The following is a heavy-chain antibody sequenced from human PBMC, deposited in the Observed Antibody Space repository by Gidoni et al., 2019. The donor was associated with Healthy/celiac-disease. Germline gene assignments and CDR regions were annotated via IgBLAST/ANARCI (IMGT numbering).Heavy chain of an antibody. CDR1: GFTLDDYA. CDR3: AKDITPVSLEVVFFY. CDR2: ISWNSGSI. Sequence: EVQLVESGGGVVQPGWSLRLSCAASGFTLDDYAMHWVRQAPGKGLEWVSGISWNSGSIGYADSVKGRFTISRDNAKNSLYLQMNSLRAEDTALYYCAKDITPVSLEVVFFYWGQGTLVTVSS. D-gene: IGHD1-1*01. V-gene: IGHV3-9*01. J-gene: IGHJ4*02.